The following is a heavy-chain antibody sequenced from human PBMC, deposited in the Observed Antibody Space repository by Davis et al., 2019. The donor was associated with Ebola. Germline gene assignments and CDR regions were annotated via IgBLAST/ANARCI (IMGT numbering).Heavy chain of an antibody. J-gene: IGHJ6*02. V-gene: IGHV1-69*06. CDR2: IIPVFATA. CDR3: GREGRSGNDYALDV. Sequence: AASVKVSCKVSGGSFTNYALSWVRQAPGQGLEWMGTIIPVFATANCAQKLQGRVTITADTSTTTVYVELSSLRPEDTAVYYCGREGRSGNDYALDVWGQGTAVTVSS. D-gene: IGHD5-12*01. CDR1: GGSFTNYA.